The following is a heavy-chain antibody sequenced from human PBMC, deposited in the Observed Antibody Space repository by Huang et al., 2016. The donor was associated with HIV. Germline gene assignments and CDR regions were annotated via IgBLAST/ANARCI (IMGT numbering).Heavy chain of an antibody. J-gene: IGHJ3*02. Sequence: QVQLVQSGAEVKKPGASVKVSCKASGYTFINFDINWVRQAPGQGLEWMGRISPYKGNTKFAQKLQGRLTMTTDTSTSTDYMDLRSLRSDDTALYYCARQGFGRSDAFDIWGQGTMVTVSS. V-gene: IGHV1-18*01. CDR2: ISPYKGNT. CDR3: ARQGFGRSDAFDI. D-gene: IGHD3-10*01. CDR1: GYTFINFD.